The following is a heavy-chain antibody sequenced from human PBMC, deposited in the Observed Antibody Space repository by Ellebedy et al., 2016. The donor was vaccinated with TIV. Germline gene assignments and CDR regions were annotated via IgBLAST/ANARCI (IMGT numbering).Heavy chain of an antibody. CDR3: AKEGHTSGRCGNFDY. CDR2: ISDDGRSE. J-gene: IGHJ4*02. CDR1: GGTFYNYH. D-gene: IGHD2-15*01. Sequence: PGGSLRLSCVASGGTFYNYHMHWVRQTPGKGLEWVASISDDGRSEYYEESVKGRFTISRDNSRNTVHLQMNSLRTEDTAVFYCAKEGHTSGRCGNFDYWGQGTPVTVSS. V-gene: IGHV3-30*18.